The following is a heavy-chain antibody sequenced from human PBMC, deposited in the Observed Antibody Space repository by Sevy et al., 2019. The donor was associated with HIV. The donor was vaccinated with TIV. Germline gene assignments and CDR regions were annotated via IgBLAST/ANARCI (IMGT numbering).Heavy chain of an antibody. CDR3: ARDLEFYDNGDYGPAFMPDY. J-gene: IGHJ4*02. CDR2: IWFDGSNT. Sequence: GGSLRLSCAASGFTFGSYGMHWVRQAPGKGLEWVALIWFDGSNTCYADSVKGRFTISRDIAKNTLHLQMNSLRGEDTAVYYCARDLEFYDNGDYGPAFMPDYWGQGTLVTVSS. CDR1: GFTFGSYG. V-gene: IGHV3-33*01. D-gene: IGHD4-17*01.